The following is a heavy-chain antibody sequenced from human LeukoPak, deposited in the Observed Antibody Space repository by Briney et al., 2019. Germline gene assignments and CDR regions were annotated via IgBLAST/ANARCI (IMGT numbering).Heavy chain of an antibody. CDR1: GFTFSSYA. V-gene: IGHV3-64*01. CDR3: ARIQARGGYFDY. Sequence: GGSLRLSCAASGFTFSSYAMHWVRQAPGKGLEYVSAISSNGGSTYYANSVKGRFTISRDNSKNTLYLQMGSLRAEDMAVYYCARIQARGGYFDYWGQGTLVTVSS. D-gene: IGHD3-10*01. CDR2: ISSNGGST. J-gene: IGHJ4*02.